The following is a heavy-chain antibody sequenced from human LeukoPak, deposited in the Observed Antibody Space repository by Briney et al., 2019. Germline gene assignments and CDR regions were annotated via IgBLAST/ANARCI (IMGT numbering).Heavy chain of an antibody. J-gene: IGHJ6*02. Sequence: GGSLRLSCAASGFTFGDYYMSWIRQAPGKGLEWVSYISSSGSTIYYADSVKGRFTISRDNAKNSLYLQMNSLRAEDTAVYYCARDREWMVRGVSYYGMDVWGQGTTVTVSS. CDR3: ARDREWMVRGVSYYGMDV. CDR1: GFTFGDYY. D-gene: IGHD3-10*01. V-gene: IGHV3-11*01. CDR2: ISSSGSTI.